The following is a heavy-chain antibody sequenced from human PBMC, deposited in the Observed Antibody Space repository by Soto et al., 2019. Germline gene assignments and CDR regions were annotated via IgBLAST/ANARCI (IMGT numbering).Heavy chain of an antibody. V-gene: IGHV3-23*01. Sequence: PXXSLRLSFAASGFTFSSYAMRWVPQAPGKGLEWVSAISGSGGSTYYADSVKGRFTISRDNSKNTLYLQMNSLRAEDTAVYYCAKIVAAARFDYWGQGTLVTVSS. CDR3: AKIVAAARFDY. CDR2: ISGSGGST. J-gene: IGHJ4*02. D-gene: IGHD6-13*01. CDR1: GFTFSSYA.